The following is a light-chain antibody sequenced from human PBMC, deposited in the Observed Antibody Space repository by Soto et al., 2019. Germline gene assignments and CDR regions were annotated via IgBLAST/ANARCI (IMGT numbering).Light chain of an antibody. V-gene: IGKV3-20*01. J-gene: IGKJ1*01. CDR2: GAS. CDR3: HQYSSSSET. CDR1: QSVSRGD. Sequence: EILLTQSPGTLSLSAGERATLSCMASQSVSRGDLAWYQQKPGQAPRLLIYGASRRATDIPDRFSGSGSGTDFTLTISRLEPEDFAVYYCHQYSSSSETFGQGTKVEIK.